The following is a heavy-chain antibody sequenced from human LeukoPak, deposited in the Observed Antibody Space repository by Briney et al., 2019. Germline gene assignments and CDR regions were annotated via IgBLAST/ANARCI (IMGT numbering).Heavy chain of an antibody. Sequence: GGSLRLSCAASGFTFSTYAMNWVRQAPGKGLEWVSGISASGGGKFYADSVKGRFTISRDKSKSTVSLQMNSLRAEDAAVYYCAKDDADYPIYYFDSWGQGILVTVSS. V-gene: IGHV3-23*01. CDR2: ISASGGGK. CDR3: AKDDADYPIYYFDS. J-gene: IGHJ4*02. CDR1: GFTFSTYA. D-gene: IGHD3-16*01.